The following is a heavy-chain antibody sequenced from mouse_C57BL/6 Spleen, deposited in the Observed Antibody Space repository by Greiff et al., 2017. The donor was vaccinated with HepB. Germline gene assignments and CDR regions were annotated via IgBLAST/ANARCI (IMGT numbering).Heavy chain of an antibody. CDR1: GYTFTSYW. V-gene: IGHV1-50*01. J-gene: IGHJ1*03. CDR3: ARRGYGSSSPYFDV. Sequence: QVQLQQPGAELVKPGASVKLSCKASGYTFTSYWMQWVKQRPGQGLEWIGEIDPSDSYTNYNQKFKGKATLTVDTSSSTAYMQLSSLTSEDSAVYYCARRGYGSSSPYFDVWGTGTTVTVSS. CDR2: IDPSDSYT. D-gene: IGHD1-1*01.